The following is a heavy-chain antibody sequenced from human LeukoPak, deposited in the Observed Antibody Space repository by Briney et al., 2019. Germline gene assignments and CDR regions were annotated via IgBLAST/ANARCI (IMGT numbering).Heavy chain of an antibody. Sequence: GGSLRLSCAASGFTFNNYVMSWVRQAPGKGLQWVSTVSGSGAGTFYGDSVKGRFTISRDNSNNTLFLQMNSLSADDTAVYFCAKGPRAGLRYWYFDLWGRGSPVTVSS. J-gene: IGHJ2*01. D-gene: IGHD2-21*02. V-gene: IGHV3-23*01. CDR1: GFTFNNYV. CDR3: AKGPRAGLRYWYFDL. CDR2: VSGSGAGT.